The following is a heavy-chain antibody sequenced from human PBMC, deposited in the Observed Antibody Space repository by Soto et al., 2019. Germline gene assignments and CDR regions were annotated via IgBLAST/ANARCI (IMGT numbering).Heavy chain of an antibody. J-gene: IGHJ6*03. CDR2: IYYSGST. CDR1: GGSISSYY. D-gene: IGHD3-9*01. V-gene: IGHV4-59*01. CDR3: ARDLPSGYFDWSYMDV. Sequence: SETLSLTCAVSGGSISSYYWSWIRQPPGKGLEWSGYIYYSGSTNYNPSLKSRVTISVDTSKNQFSLKLSSVTAADTAVYYCARDLPSGYFDWSYMDVWGKGTTVTVSS.